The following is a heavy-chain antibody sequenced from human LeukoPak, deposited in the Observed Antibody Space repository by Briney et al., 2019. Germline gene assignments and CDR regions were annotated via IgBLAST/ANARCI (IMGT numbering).Heavy chain of an antibody. CDR1: GGSFSGYY. J-gene: IGHJ4*02. CDR3: AREGSWLRLLSLSYFDY. Sequence: SETLSLTCAVYGGSFSGYYWSWIRQPPGKGLEWIGEINHSGSTNYNPSLKSRVTISVDTSKNQFSLKLSSVTAADTAVYYCAREGSWLRLLSLSYFDYWGQGTLVTVSS. CDR2: INHSGST. D-gene: IGHD5-12*01. V-gene: IGHV4-34*01.